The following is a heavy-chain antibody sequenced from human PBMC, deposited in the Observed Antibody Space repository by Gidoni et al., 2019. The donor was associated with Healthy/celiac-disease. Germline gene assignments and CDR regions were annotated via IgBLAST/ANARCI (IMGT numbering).Heavy chain of an antibody. V-gene: IGHV1-58*02. D-gene: IGHD2-2*01. CDR1: GFTFTSSA. CDR2: IVVGSGNT. J-gene: IGHJ3*02. Sequence: QMQLVQSGPEVKQPGTSVKVSCKASGFTFTSSAMQWVRQARGQRLEWIGWIVVGSGNTNYAQKFQERVTMTRDMSTSTAYMELSSLRSEGTAVYYCAADGVPAAMRGAFDIWGQGTMVTVSS. CDR3: AADGVPAAMRGAFDI.